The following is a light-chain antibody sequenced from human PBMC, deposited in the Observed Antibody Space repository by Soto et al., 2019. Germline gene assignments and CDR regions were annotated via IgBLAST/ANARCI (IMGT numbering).Light chain of an antibody. Sequence: TQSPATLSVSPGERATLSCSTSQSVSRHVEWYQQKPGKAPKLLIYKASTLKSGVPSRFSGSGSGTEFTLTISSLQPDDFETYYCQHYNSYSEAFGQGTKVDIK. CDR1: QSVSRH. V-gene: IGKV1-5*03. CDR2: KAS. CDR3: QHYNSYSEA. J-gene: IGKJ1*01.